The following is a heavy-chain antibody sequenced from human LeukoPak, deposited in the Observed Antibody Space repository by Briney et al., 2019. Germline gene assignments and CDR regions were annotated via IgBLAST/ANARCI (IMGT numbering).Heavy chain of an antibody. Sequence: PSETLSLTCAIYGGSFNVYYWSWIRQAPGKELEWIGRIYTSGSTNYNPSLKSRVTMSVDTSKNQFSLKLSSVTAADTAVYYCARDPGDSSGYYYSPSDYWGQGTLVTVSS. CDR3: ARDPGDSSGYYYSPSDY. J-gene: IGHJ4*02. D-gene: IGHD3-22*01. CDR1: GGSFNVYY. V-gene: IGHV4-59*10. CDR2: IYTSGST.